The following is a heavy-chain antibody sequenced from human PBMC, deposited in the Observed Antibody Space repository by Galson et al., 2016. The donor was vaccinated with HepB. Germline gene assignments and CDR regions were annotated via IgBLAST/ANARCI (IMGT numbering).Heavy chain of an antibody. D-gene: IGHD3-3*01. Sequence: TLSLTCTVSGGSISSGAYYWSWIRQHPGKGLEWIGYISYSGSTYYNPSLKSRVTISVDTSKNQFSLKLSSVTAADTAVYYCARVGRLDFWSGFYVPPFDFWGQGTLVTVSS. CDR1: GGSISSGAYY. CDR2: ISYSGST. J-gene: IGHJ4*02. CDR3: ARVGRLDFWSGFYVPPFDF. V-gene: IGHV4-31*03.